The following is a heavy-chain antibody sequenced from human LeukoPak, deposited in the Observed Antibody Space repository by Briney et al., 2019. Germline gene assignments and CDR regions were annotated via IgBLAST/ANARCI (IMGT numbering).Heavy chain of an antibody. CDR2: IKQDGSEK. Sequence: PGGSLRLSCAASGFTFSSYWMSWVRQAPGKGLEWVANIKQDGSEKYYVDSVKGRFTISRDNAKNSLYLQMNSLRAEDTAVNYCARVSIAAAGTFCYFDYWGQGTLVTVSS. V-gene: IGHV3-7*04. J-gene: IGHJ4*02. D-gene: IGHD6-13*01. CDR3: ARVSIAAAGTFCYFDY. CDR1: GFTFSSYW.